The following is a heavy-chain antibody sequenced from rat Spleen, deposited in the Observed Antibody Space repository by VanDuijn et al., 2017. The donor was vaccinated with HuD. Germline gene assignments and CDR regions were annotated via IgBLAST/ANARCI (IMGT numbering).Heavy chain of an antibody. CDR3: ARYRNSMGLFDY. V-gene: IGHV3-1*01. J-gene: IGHJ2*01. D-gene: IGHD1-7*01. CDR2: GT. Sequence: GTSYNSSLKSRISITRDTSKNQFFLQLNSVTTEDTATYYCARYRNSMGLFDYWGQGVMVTVSS.